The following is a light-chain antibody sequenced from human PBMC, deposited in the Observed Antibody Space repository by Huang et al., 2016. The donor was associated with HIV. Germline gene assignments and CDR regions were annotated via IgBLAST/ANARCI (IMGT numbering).Light chain of an antibody. Sequence: DIQMTQSPSSLSASVGDRVTITCRASQSISSYLNWYQQKPGKAHRLLIFAASSLQSGVPSRFSGSGSGTDFTLSISSLQPEDFATYYCQQTYRTPLFTFGPGTKVDIK. V-gene: IGKV1-39*01. CDR2: AAS. J-gene: IGKJ3*01. CDR3: QQTYRTPLFT. CDR1: QSISSY.